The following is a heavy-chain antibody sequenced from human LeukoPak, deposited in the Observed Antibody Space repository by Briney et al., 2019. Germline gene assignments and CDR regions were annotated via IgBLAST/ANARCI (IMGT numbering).Heavy chain of an antibody. J-gene: IGHJ4*02. V-gene: IGHV3-11*01. Sequence: GGSLTLSRVVSGFRFSDYYMSWIRQTPGKSLELISYISGSSDATYYTDSVKGRFTISRDNAKNSLYRQLDSLSAEDTAVYYCASLYDSTGFCFDYWGQGALVTVSS. CDR1: GFRFSDYY. CDR2: ISGSSDAT. D-gene: IGHD3-22*01. CDR3: ASLYDSTGFCFDY.